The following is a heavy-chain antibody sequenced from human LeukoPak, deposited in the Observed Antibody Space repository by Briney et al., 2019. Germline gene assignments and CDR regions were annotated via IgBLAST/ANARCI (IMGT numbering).Heavy chain of an antibody. CDR2: IDPSDSYT. D-gene: IGHD5-18*01. V-gene: IGHV5-10-1*01. CDR3: ARKLSPLDY. J-gene: IGHJ4*02. Sequence: GESLKISCKGSGYSITSYWISWVRQMPGKGLEWMGRIDPSDSYTNHNPSFQGHVTISVDKSINTAYLQWSSLKASDTAIYYCARKLSPLDYWGQGTLVTVSS. CDR1: GYSITSYW.